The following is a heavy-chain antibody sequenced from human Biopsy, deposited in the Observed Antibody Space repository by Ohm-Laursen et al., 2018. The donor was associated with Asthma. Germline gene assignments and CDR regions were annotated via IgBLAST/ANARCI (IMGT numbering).Heavy chain of an antibody. CDR1: GGTFNTYV. V-gene: IGHV1-69*01. Sequence: SSVKVSCKSLGGTFNTYVIGWVRQAPGQGLEWMGGINPVFGTTTYPQKFQDRVTITADDSTSTVYMELSSLRSEDTAVYYCARKAGPCISRTCYSLDFWGQGTLVTVSS. CDR3: ARKAGPCISRTCYSLDF. J-gene: IGHJ4*02. CDR2: INPVFGTT. D-gene: IGHD2-2*01.